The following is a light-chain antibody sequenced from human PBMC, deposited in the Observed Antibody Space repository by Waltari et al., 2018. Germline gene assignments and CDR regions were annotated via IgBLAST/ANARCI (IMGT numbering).Light chain of an antibody. CDR2: AAS. CDR1: QSISRY. CDR3: QNHERLPAV. Sequence: IVLTQSPGTLSLSPGERATLSCRASQSISRYLAWYQQKPCQAPRLLIYAASSRATGIPDRFSGSGSGTDFSLTISRLEPEDFAVYFCQNHERLPAVFGQGTKVEIK. V-gene: IGKV3-20*01. J-gene: IGKJ1*01.